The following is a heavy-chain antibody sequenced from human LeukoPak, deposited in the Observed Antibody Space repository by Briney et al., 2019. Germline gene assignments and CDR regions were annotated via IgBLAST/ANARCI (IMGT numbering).Heavy chain of an antibody. D-gene: IGHD3-3*01. CDR2: INHSGST. CDR1: GGSFSGYY. J-gene: IGHJ6*02. V-gene: IGHV4-34*01. Sequence: SETLSLTCAVYGGSFSGYYWSWIRQPPGKGLEWIGEINHSGSTNYNPSLKSRVTISVDTSKNQFSLKLSSVTAADTAVYYCASRQITIFGVVITDPYGMDVWGQGTTVTVSS. CDR3: ASRQITIFGVVITDPYGMDV.